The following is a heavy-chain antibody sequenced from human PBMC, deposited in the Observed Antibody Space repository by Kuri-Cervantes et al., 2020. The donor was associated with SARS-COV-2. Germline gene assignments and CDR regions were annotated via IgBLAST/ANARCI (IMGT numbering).Heavy chain of an antibody. D-gene: IGHD1/OR15-1a*01. CDR1: GYTFTGYY. CDR3: ARVPRGITGTKPSAFDI. J-gene: IGHJ3*02. CDR2: INPNSGGT. Sequence: ASVKVSCKASGYTFTGYYMHWVRQAPGQGLEWMGWINPNSGGTNYAQKFQGRVTMARDTSISTAYMELSRLRSDDTAVYYCARVPRGITGTKPSAFDIWGQGTMVTVSS. V-gene: IGHV1-2*02.